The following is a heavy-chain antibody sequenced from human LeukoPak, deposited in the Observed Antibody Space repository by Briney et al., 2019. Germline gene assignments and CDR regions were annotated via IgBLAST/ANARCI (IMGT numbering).Heavy chain of an antibody. V-gene: IGHV3-23*01. Sequence: GGSLRLSCAASSIYAMSWVRQAPGKGLEWVSAITSSGYNTYYADSVKGRFTISRDNSKNTLYLQLNGLRVEDTAVYYCAKSNGYFEYWGQGTLVPVSS. J-gene: IGHJ4*02. D-gene: IGHD3-22*01. CDR2: ITSSGYNT. CDR1: SIYA. CDR3: AKSNGYFEY.